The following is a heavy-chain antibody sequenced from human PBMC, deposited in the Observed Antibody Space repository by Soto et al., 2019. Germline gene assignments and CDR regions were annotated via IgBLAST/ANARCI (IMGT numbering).Heavy chain of an antibody. V-gene: IGHV3-23*01. J-gene: IGHJ4*02. CDR1: VFTFGTYA. Sequence: GSLRLSGAASVFTFGTYAMSWVRQAPGKGLEWVSGISDSGAGTYYADSVKGRFTISRDNSKDTLYLQMNSLRAEDMAVYYCAKEEAGIGVPLFNYWGQGALVTVSS. CDR2: ISDSGAGT. CDR3: AKEEAGIGVPLFNY. D-gene: IGHD2-21*01.